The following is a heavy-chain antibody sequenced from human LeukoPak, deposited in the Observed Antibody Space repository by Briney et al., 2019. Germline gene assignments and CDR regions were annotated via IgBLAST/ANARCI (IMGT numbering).Heavy chain of an antibody. CDR3: ARVGPVATIADY. D-gene: IGHD5-24*01. CDR2: INPGGTT. CDR1: GFTVSSNY. J-gene: IGHJ4*02. V-gene: IGHV3-53*01. Sequence: GGSLRLSCAASGFTVSSNYMSWVRQAPGKWLEWVSVINPGGTTFYADSLKGRFTISRDNSKNTVSLQMNNLRAEDTAVYYCARVGPVATIADYWGQGTLVTVS.